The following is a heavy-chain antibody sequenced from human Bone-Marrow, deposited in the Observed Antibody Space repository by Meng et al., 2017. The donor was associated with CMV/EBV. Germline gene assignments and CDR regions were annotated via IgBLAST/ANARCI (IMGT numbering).Heavy chain of an antibody. V-gene: IGHV1-46*01. J-gene: IGHJ5*02. D-gene: IGHD1-20*01. CDR3: ARGGITHNWFDP. Sequence: ASVKVSCKASGGTFSSYAISWVRQAPGQGLEWMGIINPSGGSTSYAQKFQGRVTMTRDTSTSTVYKELSSLRSEDTAVYYCARGGITHNWFDPWGQGTLVTVSS. CDR1: GGTFSSYA. CDR2: INPSGGST.